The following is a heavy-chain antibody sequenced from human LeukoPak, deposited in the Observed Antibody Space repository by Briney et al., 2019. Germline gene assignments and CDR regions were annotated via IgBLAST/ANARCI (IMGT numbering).Heavy chain of an antibody. CDR3: ARPYYYDSRIDP. D-gene: IGHD3-22*01. Sequence: PSETLSLTCTVSGGSISSGDYYWSWIRQPPRKGLEWIAYMYYSGSTYYNPSLKSRVTMSADTSKNQLSLKLSSVTAADTAVYYCARPYYYDSRIDPWGQGILVTVSS. V-gene: IGHV4-30-4*01. J-gene: IGHJ5*02. CDR1: GGSISSGDYY. CDR2: MYYSGST.